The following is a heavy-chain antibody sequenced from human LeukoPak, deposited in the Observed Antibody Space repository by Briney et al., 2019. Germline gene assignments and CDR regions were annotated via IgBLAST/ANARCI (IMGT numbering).Heavy chain of an antibody. D-gene: IGHD3-10*01. CDR1: GTSFSGYY. CDR2: INYSGST. J-gene: IGHJ4*02. Sequence: SETLSLTCAVYGTSFSGYYWSWIRQPPGKGLEWIGEINYSGSTNYNPSLKSRVTISVDTSKNQFSLKLSSVTAADTAVYYCARAPHYYGSGSYVYWGQGTLVTVSS. V-gene: IGHV4-34*01. CDR3: ARAPHYYGSGSYVY.